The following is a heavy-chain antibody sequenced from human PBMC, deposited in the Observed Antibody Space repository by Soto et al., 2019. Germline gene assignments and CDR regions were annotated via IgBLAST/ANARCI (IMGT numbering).Heavy chain of an antibody. CDR1: GHTLTGYY. Sequence: ASVKVSCKASGHTLTGYYMHWVRQAPGQGLEWMGWINPNSGGTNYAQKFQGWVTMTRDTSISTAYMELSRLRSDDTVVYYCAREGSYEYVWGSYRRRAEYFQHWGQGTLVTVSS. V-gene: IGHV1-2*04. CDR2: INPNSGGT. J-gene: IGHJ1*01. D-gene: IGHD3-16*02. CDR3: AREGSYEYVWGSYRRRAEYFQH.